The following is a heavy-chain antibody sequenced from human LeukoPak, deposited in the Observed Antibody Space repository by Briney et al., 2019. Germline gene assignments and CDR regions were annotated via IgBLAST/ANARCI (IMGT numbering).Heavy chain of an antibody. D-gene: IGHD3-10*01. CDR3: RSPPMVRGVIIDRDY. CDR2: LSYSGDA. V-gene: IGHV3-23*01. CDR1: GFTFYKYP. Sequence: PGGSLRLSCAASGFTFYKYPMNWVRQAPGKGLEWISTLSYSGDAHYADSVKGRFTISRDNSKNTLYLQMNSLRAEDTAVYYCRSPPMVRGVIIDRDYWGQGTLVTVAS. J-gene: IGHJ4*02.